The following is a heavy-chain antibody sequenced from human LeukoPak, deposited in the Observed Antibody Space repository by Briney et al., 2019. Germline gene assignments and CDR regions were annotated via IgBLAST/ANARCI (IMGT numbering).Heavy chain of an antibody. D-gene: IGHD6-19*01. CDR2: ISWNSGSI. J-gene: IGHJ3*02. CDR1: GFTFDDYA. V-gene: IGHV3-9*01. CDR3: AKGLVQQWLYAFDI. Sequence: PGGSLRLSCAASGFTFDDYAMHWVRQAPEKGLEWVSGISWNSGSIGYADSVKGRFTISRDNAKNSLYLQMNSLRAEDTALYYCAKGLVQQWLYAFDIWGQGTMVTVSS.